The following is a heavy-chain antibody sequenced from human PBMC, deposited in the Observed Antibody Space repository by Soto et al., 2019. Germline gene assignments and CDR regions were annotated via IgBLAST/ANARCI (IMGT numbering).Heavy chain of an antibody. Sequence: QVQLQESGPGLVKPSETLSLTCTVSGGSVSSGSYYWSWIRQPPGKGLEWIGYIYYSGSTNYNPSLKSRVTISVDPSKNQFSLKLSSVTAADTAVYYCASSSGGSFDYWGQGTLVTVSS. CDR1: GGSVSSGSYY. D-gene: IGHD2-15*01. V-gene: IGHV4-61*01. J-gene: IGHJ4*02. CDR3: ASSSGGSFDY. CDR2: IYYSGST.